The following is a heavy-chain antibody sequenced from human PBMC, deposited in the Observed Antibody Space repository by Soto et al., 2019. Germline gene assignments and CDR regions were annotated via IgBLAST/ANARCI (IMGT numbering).Heavy chain of an antibody. J-gene: IGHJ6*02. Sequence: QVQLVQSGAEVKKPGASVKVSCKASGYTFTSYAMHWVRQAPGQRLEWMGWINAGNGNTKYSQKFQGRVTITRDTSASTAYVELSSLRSEDTAVYYCARDRIAAVKGYYYYYYGMDVWGQGTTVTVSS. CDR3: ARDRIAAVKGYYYYYYGMDV. CDR2: INAGNGNT. CDR1: GYTFTSYA. D-gene: IGHD6-6*01. V-gene: IGHV1-3*01.